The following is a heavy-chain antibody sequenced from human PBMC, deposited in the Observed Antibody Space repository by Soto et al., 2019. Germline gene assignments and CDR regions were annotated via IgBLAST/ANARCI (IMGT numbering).Heavy chain of an antibody. J-gene: IGHJ4*02. V-gene: IGHV3-11*01. CDR1: GFTFSDYY. CDR3: ASDPPATVVTPVDY. CDR2: ISSSGSTI. Sequence: PGGSLRLSCAASGFTFSDYYMSWIRQAPGKGLEWVSYISSSGSTIYYADSVKGRFTISRDNAKNSLYLQMNSLRAEDTAVYYSASDPPATVVTPVDYWGQGTLVTVSS. D-gene: IGHD4-17*01.